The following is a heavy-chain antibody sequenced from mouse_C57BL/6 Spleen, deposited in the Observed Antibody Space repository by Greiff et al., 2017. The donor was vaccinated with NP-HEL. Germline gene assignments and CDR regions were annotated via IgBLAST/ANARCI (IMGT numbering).Heavy chain of an antibody. D-gene: IGHD1-1*01. V-gene: IGHV1-52*01. J-gene: IGHJ4*01. CDR1: GYTFTSSW. Sequence: QVQLQQPGAELVRPGSSVTLSCKASGYTFTSSWMHWVKQRPIQGLEWIGNIDPSDSETHYNQKFKDKATLTVDKSSSTAYMQLSSLTSEDSAVYYGARTHSYGSSYDYAMDYWGQGTSVTVSS. CDR3: ARTHSYGSSYDYAMDY. CDR2: IDPSDSET.